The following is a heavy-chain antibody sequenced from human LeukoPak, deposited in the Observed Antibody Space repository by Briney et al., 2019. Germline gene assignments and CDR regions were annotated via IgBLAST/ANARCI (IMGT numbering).Heavy chain of an antibody. D-gene: IGHD3-3*01. CDR1: GFTFSDYY. V-gene: IGHV3-11*01. CDR3: AKLEKVDFWSGYPGTFDY. Sequence: GGSLRLSCAASGFTFSDYYMSWIRQAPGKGLEWVSYISSSGSTIYYADSVKGRFTISRDNAKNSLYLQMNSLRAEDTAVYYCAKLEKVDFWSGYPGTFDYWGQGTLVTVSS. J-gene: IGHJ4*02. CDR2: ISSSGSTI.